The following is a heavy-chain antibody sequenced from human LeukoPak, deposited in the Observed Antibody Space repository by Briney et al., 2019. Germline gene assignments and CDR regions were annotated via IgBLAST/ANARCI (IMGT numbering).Heavy chain of an antibody. V-gene: IGHV1-2*02. CDR1: GYTFTAYY. J-gene: IGHJ4*02. Sequence: PSVSVKVSCKASGYTFTAYYMHWVRQAPGQGLEWMAWINPNSGNTNFAQKFQGRVTMTRDTSISTAYMELSRLRSDDTAVYYCARSQPGNLAAAGDFDYWGQGTLVTVSS. D-gene: IGHD6-13*01. CDR2: INPNSGNT. CDR3: ARSQPGNLAAAGDFDY.